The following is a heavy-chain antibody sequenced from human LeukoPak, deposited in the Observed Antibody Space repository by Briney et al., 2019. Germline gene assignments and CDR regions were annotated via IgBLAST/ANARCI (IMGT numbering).Heavy chain of an antibody. Sequence: ASVKVSCXASGGTFSSYAISWGRQAPGQGREWMVGIIPIFGTANYAQKFQGRVTITADESTSTAYMELSSLRSEDTAVYYCARGSYDFWSGYPARYYYYYMDVWGKGTTVTVSS. V-gene: IGHV1-69*13. J-gene: IGHJ6*03. CDR1: GGTFSSYA. D-gene: IGHD3-3*01. CDR2: IIPIFGTA. CDR3: ARGSYDFWSGYPARYYYYYMDV.